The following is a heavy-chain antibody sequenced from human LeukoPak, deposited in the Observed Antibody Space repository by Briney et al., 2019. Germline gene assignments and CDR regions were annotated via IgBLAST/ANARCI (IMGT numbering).Heavy chain of an antibody. D-gene: IGHD3-10*01. V-gene: IGHV4-39*01. J-gene: IGHJ4*02. CDR1: GGSISSSSYY. CDR3: AARPSYYYGSGSYFDY. CDR2: VYYSGST. Sequence: SETLSLTCTVSGGSISSSSYYWGWIRQPPGKGLEWIGSVYYSGSTYYNPSLKSRVTISVDTSKNQFSLKLSSVTAADTAVYYCAARPSYYYGSGSYFDYWGQGTLVTVSS.